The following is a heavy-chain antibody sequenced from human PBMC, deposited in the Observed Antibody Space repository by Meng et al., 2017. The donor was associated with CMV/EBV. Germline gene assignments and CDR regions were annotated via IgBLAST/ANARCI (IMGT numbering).Heavy chain of an antibody. V-gene: IGHV4-39*01. Sequence: GSIGRLSSSLAWLRPPAGDGLAWICSIYCSGRTYYSPSLMRRVTISVDTSKNQFSLKLSSVTAADTAVYYCARHSLFWSGYYLFVYWGQGTLVTVSS. D-gene: IGHD3-3*01. J-gene: IGHJ4*02. CDR3: ARHSLFWSGYYLFVY. CDR2: IYCSGRT. CDR1: GSIGRLSSS.